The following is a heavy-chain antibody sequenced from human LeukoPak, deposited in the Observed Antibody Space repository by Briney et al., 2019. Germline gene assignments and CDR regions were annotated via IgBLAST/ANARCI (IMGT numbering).Heavy chain of an antibody. D-gene: IGHD6-6*01. J-gene: IGHJ4*02. V-gene: IGHV4-59*11. CDR1: GGSISSHY. CDR2: IYYSGST. CDR3: ATSKFKYSSSSFDY. Sequence: PLETLSLTCIVSGGSISSHYWSWIRQPPGKGPEWIGYIYYSGSTNYNPSLKSRVTISVDTSKNQFSLKLSSVTAADTAVYYCATSKFKYSSSSFDYWGQGTLVTVSS.